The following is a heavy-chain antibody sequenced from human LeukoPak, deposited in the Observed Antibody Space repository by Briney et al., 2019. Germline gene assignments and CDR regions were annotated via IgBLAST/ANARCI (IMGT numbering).Heavy chain of an antibody. D-gene: IGHD3-3*01. CDR3: ARDTITTYYDFWSGSDYYGMDV. CDR1: GFTFSSYS. CDR2: ISSSSSYI. J-gene: IGHJ6*02. Sequence: GGSLRLSCAASGFTFSSYSMNWVRQAPGKGLEWVSSISSSSSYIYYADSVKGRFTISRDNAKNSLYLQMNSLRAEDTAVYYCARDTITTYYDFWSGSDYYGMDVWGQGTLVTVSS. V-gene: IGHV3-21*01.